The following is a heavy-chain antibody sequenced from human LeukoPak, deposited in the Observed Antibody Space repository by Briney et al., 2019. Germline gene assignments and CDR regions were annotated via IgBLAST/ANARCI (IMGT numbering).Heavy chain of an antibody. CDR2: IYYSGST. D-gene: IGHD3-22*01. CDR3: ARTIVVVMFDY. V-gene: IGHV4-39*07. CDR1: GGSISSSSYY. J-gene: IGHJ4*02. Sequence: SETLSLTCTVSGGSISSSSYYWGWIRQPPGKGLEWIGSIYYSGSTYYNPSLKSRVTISVDTSKNQFSLKLSSVTAADTAVYYCARTIVVVMFDYWGQGTLVTVSS.